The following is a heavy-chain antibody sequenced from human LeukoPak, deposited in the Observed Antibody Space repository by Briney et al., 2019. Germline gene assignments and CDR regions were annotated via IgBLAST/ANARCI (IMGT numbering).Heavy chain of an antibody. CDR1: GFTFSSYS. J-gene: IGHJ4*02. D-gene: IGHD2-2*01. V-gene: IGHV3-48*01. Sequence: PGGSLRLSCAASGFTFSSYSMNWVRQAPGKGLERVSYISSSSSTIYYADSVKGRFTISRDNAKNSLYLQMNSLRAEDTAVYYCARGCSSTSCHAIFGVAGGYFDYWGQGTLVTVSS. CDR3: ARGCSSTSCHAIFGVAGGYFDY. CDR2: ISSSSSTI.